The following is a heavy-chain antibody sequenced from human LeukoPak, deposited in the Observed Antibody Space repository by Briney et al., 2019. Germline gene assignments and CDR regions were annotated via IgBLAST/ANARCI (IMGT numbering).Heavy chain of an antibody. V-gene: IGHV4-4*07. Sequence: SSETLSLTCTVSGGSISTYYWSWIRQPAGKGLEWIGRIYSSGSTDYNPSLKSRVTMSVDTSKNQFSLKVSSVTAADTAVYYCAREIGGGYNSIGYFDYSGQGTLVTVSP. CDR1: GGSISTYY. CDR2: IYSSGST. J-gene: IGHJ4*02. D-gene: IGHD1-1*01. CDR3: AREIGGGYNSIGYFDY.